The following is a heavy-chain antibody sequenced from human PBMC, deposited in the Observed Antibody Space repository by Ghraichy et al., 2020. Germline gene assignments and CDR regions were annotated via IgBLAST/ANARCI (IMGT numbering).Heavy chain of an antibody. CDR2: IKQDGNEK. D-gene: IGHD6-19*01. Sequence: GGSLRLSCAASGFTFSGFWMSWVRQAPGKGLEWVANIKQDGNEKYYVDSVKGRFTISRDNAKNSLYLQMNSLRAEDTAIYYWSSGRTVPGTIFDYWGQGTLVTVSS. J-gene: IGHJ4*02. CDR3: SSGRTVPGTIFDY. V-gene: IGHV3-7*01. CDR1: GFTFSGFW.